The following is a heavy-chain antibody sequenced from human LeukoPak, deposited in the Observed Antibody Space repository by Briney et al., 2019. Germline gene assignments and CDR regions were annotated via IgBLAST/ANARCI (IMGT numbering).Heavy chain of an antibody. CDR3: AKGNWNDVGYYYYMDV. CDR2: INPNSGST. J-gene: IGHJ6*03. D-gene: IGHD1-1*01. CDR1: GYTFTGYD. Sequence: ASVKVSCKASGYTFTGYDMHWVRQAPGQGLEWMGWINPNSGSTNYAQKLQGRVTMTRGTSTSTAYMELSRLRSDDTAVYYCAKGNWNDVGYYYYMDVWGKGTTVTVSS. V-gene: IGHV1-2*02.